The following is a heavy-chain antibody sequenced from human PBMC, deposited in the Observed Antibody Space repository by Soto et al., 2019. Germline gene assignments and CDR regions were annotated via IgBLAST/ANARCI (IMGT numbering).Heavy chain of an antibody. V-gene: IGHV3-15*07. CDR2: IKSKTDGGTT. J-gene: IGHJ6*02. Sequence: EVQLVESGGGLVKPGGSLRLSCAASGFTFSNAWMNWVRQAPGKGLEWVGRIKSKTDGGTTDYAAPGKGRFTISRDDSKNTLYLQMNSLKTEDTAVYYCTTVGLAEMATIWTGYGMDVWGQGTTVTVSS. CDR1: GFTFSNAW. D-gene: IGHD3-9*01. CDR3: TTVGLAEMATIWTGYGMDV.